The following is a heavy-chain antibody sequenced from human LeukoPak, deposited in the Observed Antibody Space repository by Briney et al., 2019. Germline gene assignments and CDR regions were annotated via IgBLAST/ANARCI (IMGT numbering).Heavy chain of an antibody. J-gene: IGHJ3*02. V-gene: IGHV3-11*04. Sequence: PGGSLRLSCAASGFTFSDYYMSWIRQAPGKGLEWVSYISSSGSTIYYADSVKGRFTISRDNAKNSLYLQMNSLRAEDTAVYYCARDISRHASRTGAFDIWGKGQWSPSLQ. CDR1: GFTFSDYY. CDR2: ISSSGSTI. CDR3: ARDISRHASRTGAFDI. D-gene: IGHD3/OR15-3a*01.